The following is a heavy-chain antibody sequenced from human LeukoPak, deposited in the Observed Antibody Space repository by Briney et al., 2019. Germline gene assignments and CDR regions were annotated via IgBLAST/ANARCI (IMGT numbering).Heavy chain of an antibody. J-gene: IGHJ4*02. D-gene: IGHD5-24*01. Sequence: SVKVSCKASGGTFSSYAISWVRQAPGQGLEWMGGIIPIFGTANYAQKFQGRVTITTDESTSTAYMELSSLRSADTAVYYCASRDGYLGFDYWGQGTLVTVSS. CDR2: IIPIFGTA. CDR3: ASRDGYLGFDY. V-gene: IGHV1-69*05. CDR1: GGTFSSYA.